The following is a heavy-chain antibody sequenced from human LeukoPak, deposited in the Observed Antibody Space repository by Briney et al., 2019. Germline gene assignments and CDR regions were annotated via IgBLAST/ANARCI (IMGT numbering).Heavy chain of an antibody. CDR1: GFTFSRSA. Sequence: GGSLRLSCAASGFTFSRSAIHWVRQAPGKGLVWVSRHDDDGRTITYADSVKGRFTISRDNAKNTLYLQMNGLRADDTAVYYCTRGTGTTFDYWGQGTLVTVSS. D-gene: IGHD1-1*01. CDR2: HDDDGRTI. V-gene: IGHV3-74*01. CDR3: TRGTGTTFDY. J-gene: IGHJ4*02.